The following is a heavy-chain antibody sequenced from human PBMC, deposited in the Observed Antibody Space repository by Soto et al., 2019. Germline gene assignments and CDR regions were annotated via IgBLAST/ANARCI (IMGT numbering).Heavy chain of an antibody. J-gene: IGHJ4*02. CDR3: ARARGERDGDYVFDY. CDR1: GGSISSGGYY. CDR2: IYYSGST. D-gene: IGHD4-17*01. Sequence: SETLSLTCTVSGGSISSGGYYWNWIRQHPGKGLEWIGYIYYSGSTYYNPSLKSRVTTSVDTSKTQFSLRLSSVTAADTAVYYCARARGERDGDYVFDYWGQGTLVTVSS. V-gene: IGHV4-31*03.